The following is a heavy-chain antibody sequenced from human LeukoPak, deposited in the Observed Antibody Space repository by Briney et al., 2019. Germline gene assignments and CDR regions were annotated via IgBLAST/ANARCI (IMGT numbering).Heavy chain of an antibody. CDR1: GGSISSGGYS. CDR3: AKSMTLQWRGFFDL. Sequence: LSLTCAVSGGSISSGGYSWSWVRQAPGKGLEWVSTISDSGANTYYADSVRGRFTISRDNSKNTLYLQKNSLRADDTAIYYCAKSMTLQWRGFFDLWGRGTHVTVSS. J-gene: IGHJ2*01. D-gene: IGHD6-19*01. V-gene: IGHV3-23*01. CDR2: ISDSGANT.